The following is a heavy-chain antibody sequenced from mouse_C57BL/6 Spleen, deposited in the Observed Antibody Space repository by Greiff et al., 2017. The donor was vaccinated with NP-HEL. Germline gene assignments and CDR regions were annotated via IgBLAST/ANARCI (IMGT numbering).Heavy chain of an antibody. Sequence: VQLQQSGAELVRPGTSVKVSCKASGYAFTNYLIEWVKQRPGQGLEWIGVINPGSGGTNYNEKFKGKATLTADKSSSTAYMQLSSLTSEDSAVYFCARSEYSNYEGYYAMDYWGQGTSVTVSS. D-gene: IGHD2-5*01. V-gene: IGHV1-54*01. CDR2: INPGSGGT. CDR1: GYAFTNYL. CDR3: ARSEYSNYEGYYAMDY. J-gene: IGHJ4*01.